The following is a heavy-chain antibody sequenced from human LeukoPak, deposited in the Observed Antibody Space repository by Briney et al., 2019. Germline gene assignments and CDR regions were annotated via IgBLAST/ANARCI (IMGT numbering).Heavy chain of an antibody. D-gene: IGHD4-17*01. CDR3: ARLFGGVTTFDY. J-gene: IGHJ4*02. CDR1: GFSISNYW. CDR2: INPDGSAE. V-gene: IGHV3-7*01. Sequence: GGSLRLSCAASGFSISNYWMSWVRQGPGKGLEWVASINPDGSAERYVDSVMGRFTISRDNAKNSMYLQMNSLSAEDTALFYCARLFGGVTTFDYWGQGTLVTVSS.